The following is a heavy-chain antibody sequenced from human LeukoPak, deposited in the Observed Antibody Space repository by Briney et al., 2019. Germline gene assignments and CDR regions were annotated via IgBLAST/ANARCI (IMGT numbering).Heavy chain of an antibody. V-gene: IGHV4-34*01. CDR2: INHSGST. CDR3: ARRRGYY. CDR1: GGSLSGYY. J-gene: IGHJ4*02. D-gene: IGHD3-10*01. Sequence: SETLSLTCAVYGGSLSGYYWSWIRQPPGKGLEWIGEINHSGSTNYNPSLKSRVTISVDTSKNQFSLKLSSVTAADTAVYYCARRRGYYWGQGTLVTVSS.